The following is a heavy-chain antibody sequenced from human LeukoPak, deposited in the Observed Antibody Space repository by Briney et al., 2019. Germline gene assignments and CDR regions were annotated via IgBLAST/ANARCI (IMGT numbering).Heavy chain of an antibody. CDR2: IGGSDDDT. Sequence: GGSLRLSCAASGFTFSTYAMTWVRQAPGKGLEWVSAIGGSDDDTYYVDSVKGRFTISRDNSKNTLYLLMNNLRVEDTAIYYCAKETTFYGDLDYWGRGTLVTVSS. D-gene: IGHD4-17*01. CDR1: GFTFSTYA. J-gene: IGHJ4*02. CDR3: AKETTFYGDLDY. V-gene: IGHV3-23*01.